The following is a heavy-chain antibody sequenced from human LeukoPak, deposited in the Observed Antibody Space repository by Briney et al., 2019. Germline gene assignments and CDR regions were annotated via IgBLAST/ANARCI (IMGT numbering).Heavy chain of an antibody. CDR3: AKLRPIGGSGSYHGWFDP. V-gene: IGHV1-3*01. Sequence: ASVTVSFMASGYTFTSYAMHWVRQAPGQRLEWMGWINAGNGNTKYSQKFQGRVTITRDTSASTAYMELSSLRAEDTALYYCAKLRPIGGSGSYHGWFDPWGQGTLVTVSS. CDR2: INAGNGNT. J-gene: IGHJ5*02. D-gene: IGHD3-10*01. CDR1: GYTFTSYA.